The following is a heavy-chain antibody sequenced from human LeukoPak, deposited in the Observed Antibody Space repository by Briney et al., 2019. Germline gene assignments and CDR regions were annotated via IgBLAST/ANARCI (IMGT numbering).Heavy chain of an antibody. J-gene: IGHJ4*02. Sequence: GGSLRLSCVASGFTFSFYSMNWVRQAPGKGLEWVSSISRSSSYIHYADSVRGRFTISRDNAKNSLYLQMNSPRAEDTAVYYCARDGDTAMVTDYWGQGTLDTVSS. CDR3: ARDGDTAMVTDY. CDR1: GFTFSFYS. D-gene: IGHD5-18*01. CDR2: ISRSSSYI. V-gene: IGHV3-21*01.